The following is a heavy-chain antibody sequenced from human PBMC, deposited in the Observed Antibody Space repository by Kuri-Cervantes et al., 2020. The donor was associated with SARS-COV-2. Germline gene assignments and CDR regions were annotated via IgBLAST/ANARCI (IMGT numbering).Heavy chain of an antibody. V-gene: IGHV4-59*01. CDR2: IYYSGST. J-gene: IGHJ4*02. D-gene: IGHD4-17*01. CDR3: ARDGDYASY. CDR1: GGSISSYY. Sequence: SETLSLTCTVSGGSISSYYWSWIRQPPGKGLEWIGYIYYSGSTNYNPSLKSRVTISVDTSKNQFSLKLSSVTAADTAVYYCARDGDYASYWGQGTLVTVSS.